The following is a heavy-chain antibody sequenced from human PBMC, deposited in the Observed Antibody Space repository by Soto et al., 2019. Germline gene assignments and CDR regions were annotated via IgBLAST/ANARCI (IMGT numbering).Heavy chain of an antibody. V-gene: IGHV3-48*01. Sequence: EVQLVESGGGLVQPGGSLRLSCAASGFTFSSRTMNWVRQAPGKGLEWVAYISSSSSAMYYADSVKGRFTISRDNAKNSLYMQMNSLRAEDTALYYCANSWDFWGQGTMVTVSA. J-gene: IGHJ3*01. CDR3: ANSWDF. CDR1: GFTFSSRT. CDR2: ISSSSSAM.